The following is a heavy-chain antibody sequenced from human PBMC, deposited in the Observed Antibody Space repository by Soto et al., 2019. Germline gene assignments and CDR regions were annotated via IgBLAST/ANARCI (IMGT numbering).Heavy chain of an antibody. CDR3: ARQTRLAVAGTRWFDP. J-gene: IGHJ5*02. CDR2: INHSGST. V-gene: IGHV4-34*01. CDR1: GGSFSGYY. Sequence: SETLSLTCAVYGGSFSGYYWSWIRQPPGKGLEWIGEINHSGSTNYNPSLKSRVTISVDTSKNQFSLKLSSVTAADTAVYYCARQTRLAVAGTRWFDPWGQGTLVTVS. D-gene: IGHD6-19*01.